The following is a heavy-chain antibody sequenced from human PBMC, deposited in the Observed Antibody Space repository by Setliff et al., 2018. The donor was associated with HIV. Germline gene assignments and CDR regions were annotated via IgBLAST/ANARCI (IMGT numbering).Heavy chain of an antibody. CDR3: ARGRDYTGSWFRPFYLDF. J-gene: IGHJ4*01. CDR2: INHSGST. CDR1: GGSFSAYH. Sequence: SETLPLTCAVYGGSFSAYHWSWIRQTPGKGLEWLGEINHSGSTAYNLALESRVSMSIDTSKNQFSLKLTSVTAADTAIYYCARGRDYTGSWFRPFYLDFWGHGNLVTVPQ. V-gene: IGHV4-34*01. D-gene: IGHD3-3*01.